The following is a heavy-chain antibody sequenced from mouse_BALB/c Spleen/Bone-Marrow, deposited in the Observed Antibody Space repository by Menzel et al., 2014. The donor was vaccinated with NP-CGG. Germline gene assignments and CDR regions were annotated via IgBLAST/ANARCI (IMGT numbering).Heavy chain of an antibody. CDR2: INPSNGGT. Sequence: VQLQQSGAELVKPGASVKLSCKASGYTFTSYYMYWVKQRPGQGLEWIGEINPSNGGTNFSEKFKSKATLTVDKSSSTAYMQLSGRTSQNASVYYSAKNYYINYFYISGAQTTLTVSS. V-gene: IGHV1S81*02. J-gene: IGHJ1*01. CDR1: GYTFTSYY. CDR3: AKNYYINYFYI. D-gene: IGHD2-5*01.